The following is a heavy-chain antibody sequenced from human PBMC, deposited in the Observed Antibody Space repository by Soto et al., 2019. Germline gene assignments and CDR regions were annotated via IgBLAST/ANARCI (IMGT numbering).Heavy chain of an antibody. CDR2: IYYSGST. D-gene: IGHD6-19*01. J-gene: IGHJ4*02. CDR1: GGSISSYY. CDR3: ARLTVAGTGDFDY. Sequence: SETLSLTCTVSGGSISSYYWSWIRQPPGKGLEWIGYIYYSGSTNYNPSLKSRVTISVDTSKNQFSLKLSSVTAADTAVYYCARLTVAGTGDFDYWGQGTLVTVSS. V-gene: IGHV4-59*01.